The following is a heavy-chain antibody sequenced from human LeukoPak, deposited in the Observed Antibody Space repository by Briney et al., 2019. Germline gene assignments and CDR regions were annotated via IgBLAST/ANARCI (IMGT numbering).Heavy chain of an antibody. CDR3: ARELSNYDILTEPADY. CDR1: GFTFSSYA. Sequence: GGSLRLSCAASGFTFSSYAMHWVRQAPGKGLEWVAVISYDGSNKYYADSVKGRFTISRDNSKNTLYLQMNSLRAEDTAVYYCARELSNYDILTEPADYWGQGTLATVSS. V-gene: IGHV3-30*04. J-gene: IGHJ4*02. D-gene: IGHD3-9*01. CDR2: ISYDGSNK.